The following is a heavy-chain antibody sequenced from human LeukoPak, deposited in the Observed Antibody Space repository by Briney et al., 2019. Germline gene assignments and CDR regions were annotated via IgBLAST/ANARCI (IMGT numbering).Heavy chain of an antibody. CDR2: IYYSGST. CDR1: GGSISSSSYY. J-gene: IGHJ3*02. V-gene: IGHV4-39*01. CDR3: ARLAIVDSHAFDI. D-gene: IGHD3-22*01. Sequence: PSETLSLTCTVSGGSISSSSYYWGCIRQPPGKGLEWIGSIYYSGSTYYNPSLKSRVTISVDTSKNQFSLKLSSVTAADTAVYYCARLAIVDSHAFDIWGQGTMVTVSS.